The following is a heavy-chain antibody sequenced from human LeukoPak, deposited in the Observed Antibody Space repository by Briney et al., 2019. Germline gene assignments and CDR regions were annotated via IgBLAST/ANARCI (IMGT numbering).Heavy chain of an antibody. V-gene: IGHV3-48*04. CDR1: GFTFSSYS. Sequence: GGSLRLSCAASGFTFSSYSMNWVRRAPGKGLEWVSYISSSSSTIYYADSVKGRFTISRDNAKNSLYLQMNSLRAEDTAVYYCARSLDGFPDYWGQGTLVTVSS. CDR3: ARSLDGFPDY. J-gene: IGHJ4*02. CDR2: ISSSSSTI. D-gene: IGHD5-24*01.